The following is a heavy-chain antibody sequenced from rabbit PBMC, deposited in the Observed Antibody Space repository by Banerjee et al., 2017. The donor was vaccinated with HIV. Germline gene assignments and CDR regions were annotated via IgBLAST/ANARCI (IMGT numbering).Heavy chain of an antibody. CDR2: IDAGGSDNT. CDR1: GFSFSSGYY. J-gene: IGHJ4*01. CDR3: ARVWAL. V-gene: IGHV1S40*01. Sequence: QSLEESGGDLVKPGASLTLTCTASGFSFSSGYYMCWVRQAPGKGLEWIACIDAGGSDNTYYASWAKGRFTISKTSSTTVTLQMTSLTAADTATYFCARVWALWGPGTLVTVS. D-gene: IGHD5-1*01.